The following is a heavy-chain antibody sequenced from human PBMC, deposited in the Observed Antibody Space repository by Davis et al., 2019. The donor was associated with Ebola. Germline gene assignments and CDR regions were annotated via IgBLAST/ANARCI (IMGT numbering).Heavy chain of an antibody. CDR1: GYTFTSHY. Sequence: ASVKVSCKASGYTFTSHYMHWVRQAPGQGLEWMGIINPSGGSTSYAQKFQGRVTMTRDTSTSTVYMELSSLRSEDTAVYYCARCRERITIFGSARLYGMDVWGQGTTVTVSS. CDR3: ARCRERITIFGSARLYGMDV. D-gene: IGHD3-3*01. V-gene: IGHV1-46*01. J-gene: IGHJ6*02. CDR2: INPSGGST.